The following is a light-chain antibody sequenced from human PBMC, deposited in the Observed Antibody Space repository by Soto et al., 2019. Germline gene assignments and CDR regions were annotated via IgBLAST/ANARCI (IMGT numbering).Light chain of an antibody. Sequence: IHLTQSPSSLSASVVDRVTITCRASQGIGSYLAWYQHKPGKAPKLLIYAASALQSGVPARFSGSGSGTDFTLTISSLQPEDFATYYCQHCYSSPLTFGQGTKVDIK. V-gene: IGKV1-39*01. CDR3: QHCYSSPLT. J-gene: IGKJ1*01. CDR1: QGIGSY. CDR2: AAS.